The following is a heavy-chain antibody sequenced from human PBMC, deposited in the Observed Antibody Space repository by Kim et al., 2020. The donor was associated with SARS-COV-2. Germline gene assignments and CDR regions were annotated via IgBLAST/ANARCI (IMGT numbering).Heavy chain of an antibody. CDR3: ARGWGKSVRGVRRDYFDY. Sequence: ASVKVSCKASGYTFTSYDINWVRQATGQGLEWMGWMNPNSGNTGYAQKFQGRVTMTRNTSISTAYMELSSLRSEDTAVYYCARGWGKSVRGVRRDYFDYWGQGTLVTVSS. CDR1: GYTFTSYD. V-gene: IGHV1-8*01. J-gene: IGHJ4*02. CDR2: MNPNSGNT. D-gene: IGHD3-10*01.